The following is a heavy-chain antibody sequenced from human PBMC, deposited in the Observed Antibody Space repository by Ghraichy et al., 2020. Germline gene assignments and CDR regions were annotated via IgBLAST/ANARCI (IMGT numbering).Heavy chain of an antibody. CDR2: MNTDGSVK. CDR1: GFTFSTFW. D-gene: IGHD1-26*01. Sequence: GGSLRLSCAASGFTFSTFWMHWVRQAPGKGLLWVSRMNTDGSVKTYADSVKGRFTISRDNTQNTLYLQMNSLRAEDTAVYYCVRGMGDTNEDYWGQGTLVTVSS. V-gene: IGHV3-74*01. CDR3: VRGMGDTNEDY. J-gene: IGHJ4*02.